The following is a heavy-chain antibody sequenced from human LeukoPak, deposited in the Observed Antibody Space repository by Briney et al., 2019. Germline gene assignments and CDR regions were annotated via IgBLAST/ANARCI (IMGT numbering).Heavy chain of an antibody. CDR3: ARRSYSDTSGDDY. J-gene: IGHJ4*02. D-gene: IGHD3-22*01. CDR2: INPNSGDT. V-gene: IGHV1-2*02. CDR1: GYSFTGYY. Sequence: GASVKVSCKASGYSFTGYYIHWVRQAPGQGLEWMGWINPNSGDTDYAQKFQGRVTMTRDTSIKTAYVELSRLTSDDTAVYYRARRSYSDTSGDDYWGQGTLVTVSS.